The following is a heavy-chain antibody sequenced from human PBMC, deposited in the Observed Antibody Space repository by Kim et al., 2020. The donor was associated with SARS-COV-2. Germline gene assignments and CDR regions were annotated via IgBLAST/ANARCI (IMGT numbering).Heavy chain of an antibody. Sequence: SGPTLVNPTQTLTLTCTFSGFSLSTSGMCVSWIRQPPGKALEWLARIDWDDDKYYSTSLKTRLTISKDTSKNQVVLTMTNMDPVDTATYYCARTFESGYYYDSSGYLFDYWGQGTLVTVSS. CDR1: GFSLSTSGMC. D-gene: IGHD3-22*01. V-gene: IGHV2-70*11. CDR3: ARTFESGYYYDSSGYLFDY. CDR2: IDWDDDK. J-gene: IGHJ4*02.